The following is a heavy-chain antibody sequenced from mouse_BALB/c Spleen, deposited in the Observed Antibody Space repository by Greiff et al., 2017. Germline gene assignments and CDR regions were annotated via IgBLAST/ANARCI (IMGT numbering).Heavy chain of an antibody. D-gene: IGHD1-1*01. CDR1: GYSITSDYA. V-gene: IGHV3-2*02. CDR2: ISYSGST. J-gene: IGHJ2*01. Sequence: VQLQQSGPGLVKPSQSLSLTCTVTGYSITSDYAWNWIRQFPGNKLEWMGYISYSGSTSYNPSLKSRISITRDTSKNQFFLQLNSVTTEDTATYYCARSYGSSLFDYWGQGTTLTVSS. CDR3: ARSYGSSLFDY.